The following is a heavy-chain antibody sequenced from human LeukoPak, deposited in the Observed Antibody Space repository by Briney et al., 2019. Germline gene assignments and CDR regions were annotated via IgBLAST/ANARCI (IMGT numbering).Heavy chain of an antibody. CDR2: IYYSGST. CDR1: GGSISSYY. Sequence: SETLSLTCTVSGGSISSYYWSWIRQPPGKGLEWIGYIYYSGSTNYNPSLKSRVTISVDTSKNQFSLKLSSVTAADTVVYYCARVRGNYYYYGMDVWGQGTTVTVSS. CDR3: ARVRGNYYYYGMDV. J-gene: IGHJ6*02. D-gene: IGHD3-10*01. V-gene: IGHV4-59*01.